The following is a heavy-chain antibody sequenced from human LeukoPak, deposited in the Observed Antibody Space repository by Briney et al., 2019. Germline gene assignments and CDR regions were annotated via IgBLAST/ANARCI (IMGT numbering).Heavy chain of an antibody. V-gene: IGHV3-74*01. CDR3: ARDAVDTANAV. Sequence: GGSLRLSCAASGFTFSSYWMYWVRQAPGKGLVWVSRINSDESSISYADSVKGRFTISRDNAKNTLYLQMNSLRAEDTAVYYCARDAVDTANAVWGQGTTVTVSS. D-gene: IGHD5-18*01. CDR2: INSDESSI. CDR1: GFTFSSYW. J-gene: IGHJ6*02.